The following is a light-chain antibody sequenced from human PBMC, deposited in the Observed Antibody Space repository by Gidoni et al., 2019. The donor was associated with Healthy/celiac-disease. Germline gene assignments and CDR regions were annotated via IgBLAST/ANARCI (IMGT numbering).Light chain of an antibody. CDR1: QSISSY. Sequence: DIQMTQSPSSLSASVGDRVTITCRASQSISSYLNWYQQKPGKAPKLLIYAASSLQSGVPSRFSGSGSGTDFTLTISSLQPEEFATYYCQQSYSTLRYTFXXXTKLEIK. V-gene: IGKV1-39*01. CDR2: AAS. J-gene: IGKJ2*01. CDR3: QQSYSTLRYT.